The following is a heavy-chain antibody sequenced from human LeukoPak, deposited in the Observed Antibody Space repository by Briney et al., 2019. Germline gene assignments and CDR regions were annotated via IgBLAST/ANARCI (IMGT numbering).Heavy chain of an antibody. V-gene: IGHV1-18*01. D-gene: IGHD2-2*02. Sequence: ASVKVSCKASGYTFTSYGISWVRQAPGQGLEWMGWISAYNGNTNYAQKLQGRVTMTTDTSTSTAYMELSRLRSDDTAVYYCARDRLHCSSPSCYTTWFDPWGQGTLVTVSS. J-gene: IGHJ5*02. CDR1: GYTFTSYG. CDR3: ARDRLHCSSPSCYTTWFDP. CDR2: ISAYNGNT.